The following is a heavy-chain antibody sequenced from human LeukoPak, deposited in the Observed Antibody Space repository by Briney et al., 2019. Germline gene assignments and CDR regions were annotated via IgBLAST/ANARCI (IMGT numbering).Heavy chain of an antibody. V-gene: IGHV4-34*01. D-gene: IGHD5-18*01. J-gene: IGHJ4*02. CDR3: ARGRTEYSNAGLGY. CDR1: GGSFSGYY. Sequence: PSETLSLTCAVYGGSFSGYYWSWIRQPPGKGLEWIGEISHSGSTTYNPSFKSRVTISGDTSKNQFSLKLSSVTAADTAAYYCARGRTEYSNAGLGYWGQGTLVTVSS. CDR2: ISHSGST.